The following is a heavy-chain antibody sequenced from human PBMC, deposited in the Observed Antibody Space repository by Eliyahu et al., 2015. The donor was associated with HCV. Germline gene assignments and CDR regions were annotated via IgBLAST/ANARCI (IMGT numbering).Heavy chain of an antibody. Sequence: QVQIQQSGAGLVKPSETLSLTCGVYGXXXSXXLWIWVRXXPGKGLEWIGEVDHRGNTNXSPSLQSRITISVDGAKNQFSLNLSSVTAADTAVYYCARDSLLPLYHGSGRPNKYHGMDVWGQGTTVIVSS. CDR2: VDHRGNT. V-gene: IGHV4-34*02. J-gene: IGHJ6*02. CDR1: GXXXSXXL. D-gene: IGHD3-10*01. CDR3: ARDSLLPLYHGSGRPNKYHGMDV.